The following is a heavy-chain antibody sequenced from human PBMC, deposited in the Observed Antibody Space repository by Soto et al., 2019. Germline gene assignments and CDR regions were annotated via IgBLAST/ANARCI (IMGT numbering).Heavy chain of an antibody. D-gene: IGHD3-10*01. CDR3: TTDVTGMSGGDY. Sequence: EVQLVESGGGLVKPGGSLTISCTSSDFPFFNGWMSCVRRAPGRGLEWVGRIKSKTDGGTTDYAGPVKGRFTISSDDSKDTMYLQMNSLENEDTGMCYCTTDVTGMSGGDYWGQGTPVSVSS. CDR2: IKSKTDGGTT. J-gene: IGHJ4*02. V-gene: IGHV3-15*01. CDR1: DFPFFNGW.